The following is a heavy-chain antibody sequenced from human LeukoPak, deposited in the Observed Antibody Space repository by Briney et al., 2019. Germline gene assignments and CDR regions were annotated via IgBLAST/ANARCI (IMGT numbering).Heavy chain of an antibody. CDR2: IYASGST. CDR1: GGSISSGSYY. CDR3: ARHLCSGDCYYYYYGLDV. D-gene: IGHD2-21*02. J-gene: IGHJ6*02. Sequence: PSETLSLTCTVSGGSISSGSYYWSWIRQPAGKGLEWIGRIYASGSTNYNPSLKSRVTISVDTSKNQFSLKLSSVTAADTAVYYCARHLCSGDCYYYYYGLDVWGQGTTVTVSS. V-gene: IGHV4-61*02.